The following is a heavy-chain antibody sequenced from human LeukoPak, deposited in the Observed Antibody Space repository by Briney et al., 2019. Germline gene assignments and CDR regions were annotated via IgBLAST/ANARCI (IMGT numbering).Heavy chain of an antibody. D-gene: IGHD3-22*01. CDR2: ISGSGGST. CDR3: AKPHYDSSGYYYLASYFDY. V-gene: IGHV3-23*01. J-gene: IGHJ4*02. Sequence: GGSLRLSCAASGFTFSSYAMSWVRQAPGKGLVSVSAISGSGGSTYYADSVKGRFTISRDNSKNTLYLQMNSLRAEDTAVYYCAKPHYDSSGYYYLASYFDYWGQGTLVTVSS. CDR1: GFTFSSYA.